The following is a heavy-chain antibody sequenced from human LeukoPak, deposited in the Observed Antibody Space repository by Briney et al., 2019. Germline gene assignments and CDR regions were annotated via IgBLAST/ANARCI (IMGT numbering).Heavy chain of an antibody. CDR1: GYTFTNYY. Sequence: ASVKVSCKASGYTFTNYYIHWVRQAPGQGLGWMGIINPSGGSTSYAQKFQGRVTMTRDMSTSTVYMELSSLRSEDTAVYYCARDQVNSSSWLQHWGQGTLVTVSS. D-gene: IGHD6-13*01. CDR3: ARDQVNSSSWLQH. J-gene: IGHJ1*01. V-gene: IGHV1-46*01. CDR2: INPSGGST.